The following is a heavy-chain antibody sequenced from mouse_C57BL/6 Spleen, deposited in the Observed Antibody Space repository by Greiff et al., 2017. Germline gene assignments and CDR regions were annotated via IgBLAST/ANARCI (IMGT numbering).Heavy chain of an antibody. CDR1: GFTFSSYA. V-gene: IGHV5-4*01. CDR3: AREDGNYWYFDV. Sequence: EVQGVESGGGLVKPGGSLKLSCAASGFTFSSYAMSWVRQTPEKRLEWVATISDGGSYTYYPDNVKGRFTISRDNAKNNLYLQMSHLKSEDTAIYYCAREDGNYWYFDVWGTGTTVTVSS. D-gene: IGHD2-1*01. J-gene: IGHJ1*03. CDR2: ISDGGSYT.